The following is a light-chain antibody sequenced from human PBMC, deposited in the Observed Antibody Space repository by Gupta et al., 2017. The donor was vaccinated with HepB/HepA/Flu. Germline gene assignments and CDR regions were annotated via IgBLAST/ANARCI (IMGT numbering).Light chain of an antibody. J-gene: IGKJ2*01. CDR2: AAS. Sequence: IQMTQSPSSLSASVGDRVTITCRASQNIINYLSWFQQKPGRAPKLLIYAASTLQSGVPSRISGSGSGTDFNLTINGLQPEDFATYYCQQSHFTPYAFGQGTKVEIK. CDR1: QNIINY. CDR3: QQSHFTPYA. V-gene: IGKV1-39*01.